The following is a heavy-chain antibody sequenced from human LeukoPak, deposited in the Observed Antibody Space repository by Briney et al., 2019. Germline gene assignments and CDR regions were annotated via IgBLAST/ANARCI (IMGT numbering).Heavy chain of an antibody. CDR3: ALGGRGYSYGEDY. CDR2: IYYSGST. V-gene: IGHV4-59*08. D-gene: IGHD5-18*01. CDR1: GGSISSYY. J-gene: IGHJ4*02. Sequence: SETLSLTCTVSGGSISSYYWSWIRQPPGKGLGWIGYIYYSGSTNYNPSLKGRVTISVDTSKNQFSLKLSSVTAADTAVYYCALGGRGYSYGEDYWGQGTLVTVSS.